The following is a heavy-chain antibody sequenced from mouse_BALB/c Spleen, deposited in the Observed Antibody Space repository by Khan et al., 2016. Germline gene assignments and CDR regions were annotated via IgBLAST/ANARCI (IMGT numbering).Heavy chain of an antibody. Sequence: EVQLQESGPGLVKPSQSLSLTCTVTGYSITSDYAWNWIRQFPGNKLEWMGYISYSGTTTYNPSHKSRISITRDTSNNQFFLQLNSVTTEDTATYYCARWSDAMDYWGQGTSVTVSS. CDR1: GYSITSDYA. CDR3: ARWSDAMDY. J-gene: IGHJ4*01. CDR2: ISYSGTT. V-gene: IGHV3-2*02.